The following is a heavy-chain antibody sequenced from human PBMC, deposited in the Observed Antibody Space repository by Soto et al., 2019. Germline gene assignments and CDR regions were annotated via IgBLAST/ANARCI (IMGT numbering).Heavy chain of an antibody. J-gene: IGHJ6*02. CDR2: INGYNGNT. Sequence: QVQLVQSGAEVKKPGASVKVSCKASGYTFTSYGISWVRQAPGQGLEWMGWINGYNGNTNYAQKLQDRVTLSTDTSTSRAYMELRSLRSDDSAVYYCARMGDVPYYYYGMDVWGQGTTVTVSS. V-gene: IGHV1-18*01. CDR3: ARMGDVPYYYYGMDV. D-gene: IGHD3-16*01. CDR1: GYTFTSYG.